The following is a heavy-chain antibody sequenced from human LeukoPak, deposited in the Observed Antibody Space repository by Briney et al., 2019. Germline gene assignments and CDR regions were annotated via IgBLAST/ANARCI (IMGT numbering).Heavy chain of an antibody. CDR3: GSRRTAMFGVIKGPIDY. V-gene: IGHV4-34*01. D-gene: IGHD3-3*01. CDR2: INHSGST. Sequence: SETLSLTCAVYGASFSGYYWSWIRQPPGKGLEWIGEINHSGSTNYNPSLKSRVTISVDTSKNQFSLKLRSVTAADTAVYYCGSRRTAMFGVIKGPIDYWGQGTLVTVSS. J-gene: IGHJ4*02. CDR1: GASFSGYY.